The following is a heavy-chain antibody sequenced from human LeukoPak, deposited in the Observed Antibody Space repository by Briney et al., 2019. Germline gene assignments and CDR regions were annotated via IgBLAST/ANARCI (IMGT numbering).Heavy chain of an antibody. D-gene: IGHD6-13*01. CDR1: GFTVSSNY. V-gene: IGHV4-4*02. Sequence: GSLRLSCAASGFTVSSNYMSWVRQPPGKGLEWIGEIYHSGSTNYNPSLKSRVTISVDKSKNQFSLKLSSVTAADTAVYYCARDSEAAAGLWGQGTLVTVSS. CDR2: IYHSGST. J-gene: IGHJ4*02. CDR3: ARDSEAAAGL.